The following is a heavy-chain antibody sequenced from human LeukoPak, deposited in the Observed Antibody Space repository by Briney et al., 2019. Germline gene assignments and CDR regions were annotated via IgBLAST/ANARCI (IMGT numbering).Heavy chain of an antibody. J-gene: IGHJ4*02. V-gene: IGHV3-23*01. Sequence: GGSLRLSCAASGFTFNTYAMSWVRQAPGKGLEWVSAIISSGDDTYHADSVKGRFTISRDNSKNSLYLQMNGLRAEDTAVYYCAKGSRASRPYYFDFWGQGTLVTVSS. CDR2: IISSGDDT. D-gene: IGHD3-10*01. CDR1: GFTFNTYA. CDR3: AKGSRASRPYYFDF.